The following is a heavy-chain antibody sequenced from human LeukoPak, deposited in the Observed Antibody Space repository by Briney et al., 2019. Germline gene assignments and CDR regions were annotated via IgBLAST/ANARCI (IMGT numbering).Heavy chain of an antibody. CDR1: GYSFTNYW. D-gene: IGHD3-16*01. J-gene: IGHJ5*02. V-gene: IGHV5-51*01. CDR2: IYPGDSDT. CDR3: ARQITFGGIEFDP. Sequence: GESLKISCKGSGYSFTNYWIGWVRQMPGKGLEWMGIIYPGDSDTRYSPSFQGQVTISADKSISTAYLQWSSLKASDTAMYYCARQITFGGIEFDPWGQGTLVTVSS.